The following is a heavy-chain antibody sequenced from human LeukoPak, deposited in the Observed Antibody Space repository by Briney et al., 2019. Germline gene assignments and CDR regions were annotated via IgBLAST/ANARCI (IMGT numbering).Heavy chain of an antibody. CDR1: GFTVGNNY. V-gene: IGHV3-66*01. CDR2: INDGGRT. CDR3: AGAPETGH. J-gene: IGHJ4*02. Sequence: PGGSLRLSCAASGFTVGNNYMTWVRQAPGKGLESVSVINDGGRTFYADSVKGRFTISRDNSKNTLYLQMSSLRAEDTAVYYCAGAPETGHWGQGTLVTVSS.